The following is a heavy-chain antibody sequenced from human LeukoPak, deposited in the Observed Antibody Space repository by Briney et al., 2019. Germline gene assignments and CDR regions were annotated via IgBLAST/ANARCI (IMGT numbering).Heavy chain of an antibody. CDR1: GFAFSTNW. CDR2: ISTDARTI. Sequence: GGSLRLSCAASGFAFSTNWMHWVRQAPGKGLVWVSHISTDARTITYADFVKGRFTISRDNAKNSLYLQMNSLRAEDTAFYYCAKSRSDYYYYGMDVWGQGTTVTVSS. V-gene: IGHV3-74*01. J-gene: IGHJ6*02. CDR3: AKSRSDYYYYGMDV.